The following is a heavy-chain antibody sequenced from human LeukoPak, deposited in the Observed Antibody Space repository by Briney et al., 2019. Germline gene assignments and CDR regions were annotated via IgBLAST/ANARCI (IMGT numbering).Heavy chain of an antibody. CDR1: GFTFSNYA. CDR3: AKPGAAGTIYYYGLDV. J-gene: IGHJ6*02. CDR2: ISGSGGGT. D-gene: IGHD6-13*01. V-gene: IGHV3-23*01. Sequence: GGSLRHSCAASGFTFSNYAMSWVRQAPGKGLEWVSTISGSGGGTYYADSVKGRFTISRDNSKNTLYLQMNSLRAEDTAVYYCAKPGAAGTIYYYGLDVWGQGTTVTVSS.